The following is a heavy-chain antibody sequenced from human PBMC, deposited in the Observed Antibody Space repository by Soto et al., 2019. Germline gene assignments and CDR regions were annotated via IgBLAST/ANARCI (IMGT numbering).Heavy chain of an antibody. J-gene: IGHJ4*02. D-gene: IGHD6-19*01. CDR3: AHIVVAGLGYYFDY. Sequence: QITLKESGPTLVNPTQTLTLTCTFSGFSLSSTRMAVGWIRQPPGNALEWLALIYWDDDKRYSPFLKSRLTITKDTSKNQVVLTMSNMDPVDTARYYCAHIVVAGLGYYFDYWGQGTLVTVSS. V-gene: IGHV2-5*02. CDR2: IYWDDDK. CDR1: GFSLSSTRMA.